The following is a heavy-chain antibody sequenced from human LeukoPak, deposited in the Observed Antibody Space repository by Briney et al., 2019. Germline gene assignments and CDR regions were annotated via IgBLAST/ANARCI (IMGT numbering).Heavy chain of an antibody. CDR3: ARGTEGGSGWDLTY. Sequence: ASVKVSCKASGYTFTNHDINWVRQATGQGLEWMGWINPNSGGTNLAQKFQGRVTMTRDTSISTAYMELSSLRSDDTAVYFCARGTEGGSGWDLTYWGQGTLVTVSS. J-gene: IGHJ4*02. V-gene: IGHV1-2*02. CDR1: GYTFTNHD. D-gene: IGHD6-19*01. CDR2: INPNSGGT.